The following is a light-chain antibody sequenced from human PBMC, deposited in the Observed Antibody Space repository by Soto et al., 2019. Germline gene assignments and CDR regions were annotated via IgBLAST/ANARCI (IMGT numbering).Light chain of an antibody. J-gene: IGLJ3*02. Sequence: QTVVTQEPSFSVSPGGTVTLTCGWSSGSVSTSYYPSWYQQTPGQAPRTLIYNTNKRSSGVPDRFSGSILGNKAALTITGAQADDESNYYCRLYVTSGIWVFGGGTKLTVL. CDR1: SGSVSTSYY. CDR2: NTN. V-gene: IGLV8-61*01. CDR3: RLYVTSGIWV.